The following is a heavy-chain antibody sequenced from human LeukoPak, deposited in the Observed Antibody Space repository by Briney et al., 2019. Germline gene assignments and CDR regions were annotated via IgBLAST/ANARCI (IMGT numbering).Heavy chain of an antibody. CDR1: VYTFTGYY. CDR3: ARGPYYDFWSCYLEYYYYYMDV. J-gene: IGHJ6*03. CDR2: IIPIFGTA. V-gene: IGHV1-69*05. Sequence: SSVTVSFMASVYTFTGYYLHWVRPATGQGLAWMGGIIPIFGTANYEQKFQGRVTIATDESTRTAYMELSSLRSENTAVYYRARGPYYDFWSCYLEYYYYYMDVWGKGTTVTVSS. D-gene: IGHD3-3*01.